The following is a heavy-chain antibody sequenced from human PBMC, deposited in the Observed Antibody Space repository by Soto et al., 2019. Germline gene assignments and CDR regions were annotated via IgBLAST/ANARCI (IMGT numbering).Heavy chain of an antibody. J-gene: IGHJ4*02. Sequence: SETLSLTCTVSGGSFSGYFWTWIRQPPGKGLEWLAEINHSGITNYNPSVESRVSMSVDTSKNQFSLRLYSVTAADTAVYYCVRGPYNYNSRYFDYWGQGTLVTVSS. D-gene: IGHD1-1*01. V-gene: IGHV4-34*01. CDR3: VRGPYNYNSRYFDY. CDR1: GGSFSGYF. CDR2: INHSGIT.